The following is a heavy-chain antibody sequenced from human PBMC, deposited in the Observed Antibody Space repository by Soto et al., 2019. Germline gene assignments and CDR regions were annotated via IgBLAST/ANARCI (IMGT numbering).Heavy chain of an antibody. J-gene: IGHJ6*02. V-gene: IGHV4-39*01. Sequence: PSETLSLTCTVSGGSISSISYYWGWIRQPPGKGLEWIGNVYYGGRTYYNPSLKSRVTISVETSKSQFSLKLSSVTAADTAVYYCAGGDYYHSSGYYFYYYTMDVWGQGTTVTVSS. CDR1: GGSISSISYY. D-gene: IGHD3-22*01. CDR3: AGGDYYHSSGYYFYYYTMDV. CDR2: VYYGGRT.